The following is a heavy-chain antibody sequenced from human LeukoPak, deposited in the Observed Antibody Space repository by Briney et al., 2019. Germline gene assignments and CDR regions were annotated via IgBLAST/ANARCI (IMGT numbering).Heavy chain of an antibody. J-gene: IGHJ6*02. CDR1: GYTFTRYY. V-gene: IGHV1-46*01. CDR2: INPSGGST. CDR3: ARSYMEYSSSSPFYYYYYGMDV. D-gene: IGHD6-6*01. Sequence: GASVKVSCKASGYTFTRYYMHWVRQAPGQGLEWMGIINPSGGSTSYTQKFQGRVTMTRDTSTSTVYMELSSLRSEGTAVYYCARSYMEYSSSSPFYYYYYGMDVWGQGTTVTVSS.